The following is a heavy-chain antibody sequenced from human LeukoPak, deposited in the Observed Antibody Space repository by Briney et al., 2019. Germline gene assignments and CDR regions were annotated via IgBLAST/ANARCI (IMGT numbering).Heavy chain of an antibody. D-gene: IGHD6-13*01. V-gene: IGHV3-23*01. CDR3: ARGHIAAAGFYYYYYYYMDV. Sequence: GGSLRLSCAASGFTFSSYAMSWVRQAPGKGLEWVSIISGSGDSTYYADSVKGRFTISRDNSKNTLYLQMNSLRAEDTAVYYCARGHIAAAGFYYYYYYYMDVWGKGTTVTVSS. CDR2: ISGSGDST. CDR1: GFTFSSYA. J-gene: IGHJ6*03.